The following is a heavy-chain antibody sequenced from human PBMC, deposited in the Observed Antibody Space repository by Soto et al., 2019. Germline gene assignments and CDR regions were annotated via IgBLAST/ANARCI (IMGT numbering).Heavy chain of an antibody. D-gene: IGHD5-18*01. CDR3: AKAAMVPGWFDP. Sequence: GGSLRLSCAASGFTFSSYAMSWVRQAPGKGLEWVSAISGSGGSTYYADSVKGRLTISRDNSKNTLYLQMNSLRAEDTVVYYCAKAAMVPGWFDPWGQGTLVTVSS. J-gene: IGHJ5*02. CDR1: GFTFSSYA. CDR2: ISGSGGST. V-gene: IGHV3-23*01.